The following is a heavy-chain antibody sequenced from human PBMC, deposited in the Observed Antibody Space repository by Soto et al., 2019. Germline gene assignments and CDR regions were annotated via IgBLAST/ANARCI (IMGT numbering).Heavy chain of an antibody. CDR3: PRERPYYRSGDSDLGY. V-gene: IGHV6-1*01. Sequence: SRTLSLTFAISVDSVSGNSSAWNWIRQSPSRGLEWLGRTYYRAMWYNDYAVSVKSRITVTPDTSKNQFYLHLNSVTPEDTAVYYCPRERPYYRSGDSDLGYWGHRALVTV. CDR2: TYYRAMWYN. D-gene: IGHD6-25*01. CDR1: VDSVSGNSSA. J-gene: IGHJ4*01.